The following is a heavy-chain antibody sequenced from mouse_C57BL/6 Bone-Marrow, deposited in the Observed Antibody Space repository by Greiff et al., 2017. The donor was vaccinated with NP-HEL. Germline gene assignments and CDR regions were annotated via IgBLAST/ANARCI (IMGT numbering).Heavy chain of an antibody. J-gene: IGHJ3*01. CDR3: AREGGYYGSPFAY. CDR1: GYSIISGYY. D-gene: IGHD1-1*01. CDR2: ISYDGSN. Sequence: EVQLQESGPGLVKPSQSLSLTCSVTGYSIISGYYWNWIRQFPGNKLEWMAYISYDGSNNYNPSLKNRISITRDISTNQFFLKLTSVTTEDTATYYCAREGGYYGSPFAYWGQGTLVTVSA. V-gene: IGHV3-6*01.